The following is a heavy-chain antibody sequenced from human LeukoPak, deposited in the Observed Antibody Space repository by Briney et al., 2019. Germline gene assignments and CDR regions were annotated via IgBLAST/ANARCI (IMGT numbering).Heavy chain of an antibody. Sequence: ASVKVSCKAAGYTFTGYYMHWVRQAPGQGLEWMGRINPNSGGTNYAQKFQGRVTMTRDTSISTAYMELSRLRSDDTAVYYCARDLDYDFWSGYDPWGQGTLVTVSS. CDR3: ARDLDYDFWSGYDP. V-gene: IGHV1-2*06. CDR2: INPNSGGT. D-gene: IGHD3-3*01. CDR1: GYTFTGYY. J-gene: IGHJ5*02.